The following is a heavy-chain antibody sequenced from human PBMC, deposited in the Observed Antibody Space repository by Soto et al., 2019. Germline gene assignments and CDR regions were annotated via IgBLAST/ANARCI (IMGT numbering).Heavy chain of an antibody. Sequence: ASVKVSCKASGYTFTSYAMHWVRQAPGQRLEWMGWINAGNGNTKYSQKFQGRVTITRDTSASTTYMELSSLRSEDTAVYYCTIFGVVTTEYFDYWGQGTLVTVSS. CDR3: TIFGVVTTEYFDY. CDR2: INAGNGNT. J-gene: IGHJ4*02. V-gene: IGHV1-3*01. D-gene: IGHD3-3*01. CDR1: GYTFTSYA.